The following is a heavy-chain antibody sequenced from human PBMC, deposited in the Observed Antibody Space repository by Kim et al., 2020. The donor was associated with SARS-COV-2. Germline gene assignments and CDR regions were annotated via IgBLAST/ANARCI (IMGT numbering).Heavy chain of an antibody. CDR2: IYPGDSDT. D-gene: IGHD4-4*01. Sequence: GESLKISCKGSGYSFTSYWIGWVRQMPGKGLELMGIIYPGDSDTRYSPSFQGQVTISADKSISTAYLQWSSLKASDTAMYYCARPARGDYSNSQNWYFDLWGRGTLLTVSS. CDR3: ARPARGDYSNSQNWYFDL. V-gene: IGHV5-51*01. CDR1: GYSFTSYW. J-gene: IGHJ2*01.